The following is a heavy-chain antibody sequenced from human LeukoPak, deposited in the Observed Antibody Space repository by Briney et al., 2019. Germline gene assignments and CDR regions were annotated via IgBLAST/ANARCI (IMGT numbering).Heavy chain of an antibody. CDR2: ISRSSSYI. CDR1: GFTLSSYR. Sequence: PGGSLRLSCAASGFTLSSYRMNWVRQAPGKGLEWVSSISRSSSYIYYADSVKGRFTISRDNAKNSLYLQMNSLRAEDTAVYYCARGRRYCSGGSCLHDAFDIWGQGTMVTVSS. D-gene: IGHD2-15*01. V-gene: IGHV3-21*01. J-gene: IGHJ3*02. CDR3: ARGRRYCSGGSCLHDAFDI.